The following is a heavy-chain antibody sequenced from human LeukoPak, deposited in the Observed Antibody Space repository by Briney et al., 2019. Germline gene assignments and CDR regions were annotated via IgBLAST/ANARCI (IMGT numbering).Heavy chain of an antibody. CDR2: IFYSGNT. CDR3: ARHWFRGSHYPRYDY. V-gene: IGHV4-39*01. J-gene: IGHJ4*02. Sequence: SETLSLTCTVSGVSISSSGNYWDWIRQPPGKGLEWIGSIFYSGNTYYKPPLKSRVSMSVDTSKNQFSLKLTSVTAADTAVFYCARHWFRGSHYPRYDYWGQGTLVTVSS. CDR1: GVSISSSGNY. D-gene: IGHD1-26*01.